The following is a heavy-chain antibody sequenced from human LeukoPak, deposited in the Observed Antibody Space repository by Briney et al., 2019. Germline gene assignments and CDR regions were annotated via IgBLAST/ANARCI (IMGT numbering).Heavy chain of an antibody. V-gene: IGHV4-39*01. CDR1: GGSISSSSYY. D-gene: IGHD3-10*01. J-gene: IGHJ4*02. Sequence: SETLSLTCTVSGGSISSSSYYWGWIRQPPGKGLEWIGSIYYSGSTYYNPSLKSRVTISVDTSKNQFSLKLSSVTAADTAVYYCATRNPYYYGSGSYNSMYYFDYWGQGTLVTVSS. CDR2: IYYSGST. CDR3: ATRNPYYYGSGSYNSMYYFDY.